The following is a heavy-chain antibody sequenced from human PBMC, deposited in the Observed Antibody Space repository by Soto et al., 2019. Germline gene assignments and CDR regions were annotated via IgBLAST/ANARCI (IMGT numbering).Heavy chain of an antibody. CDR2: INAGNGNT. V-gene: IGHV1-3*01. CDR3: ASSGSYWGIDY. D-gene: IGHD1-26*01. Sequence: ASVKVACKASGYTFTSYAMHWVRQAPGQRLEWMGWINAGNGNTKYSQKFQGRVTITRDTSASTAYMELSSLRSEDTAVYYCASSGSYWGIDYWGQGTLVSVSS. CDR1: GYTFTSYA. J-gene: IGHJ4*02.